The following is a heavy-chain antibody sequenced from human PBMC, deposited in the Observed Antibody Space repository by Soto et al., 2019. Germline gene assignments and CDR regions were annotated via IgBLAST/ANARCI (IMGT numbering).Heavy chain of an antibody. CDR3: TRRRNVDSDSVAEFDY. CDR1: GFSLRSPGVG. CDR2: IFLTNDV. Sequence: QITLKESGPTLVKPTQTLTLTCTLSGFSLRSPGVGVGWIRQTPGKALEWLALIFLTNDVRYSPSLWSRLTITKDTSKNQVVLTMTNVDPVDTGTYYCTRRRNVDSDSVAEFDYWGQGTLVSVSS. J-gene: IGHJ4*02. D-gene: IGHD4-4*01. V-gene: IGHV2-5*01.